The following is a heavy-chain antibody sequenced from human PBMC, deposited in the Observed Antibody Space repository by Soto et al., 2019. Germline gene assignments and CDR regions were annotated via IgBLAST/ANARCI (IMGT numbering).Heavy chain of an antibody. Sequence: QLHLVQSGAVVKKPGASVTVSCSASGYPVTAYYMHWVRQAPGRGLEWMGGINPATGAAKYTQTFRGRVTMTRDTSTSTVFMELSGLTSEVTAGFYCARGGGVGVAGSAAFDMWGQGTLVTVSS. CDR2: INPATGAA. D-gene: IGHD3-3*01. CDR1: GYPVTAYY. J-gene: IGHJ3*02. CDR3: ARGGGVGVAGSAAFDM. V-gene: IGHV1-2*02.